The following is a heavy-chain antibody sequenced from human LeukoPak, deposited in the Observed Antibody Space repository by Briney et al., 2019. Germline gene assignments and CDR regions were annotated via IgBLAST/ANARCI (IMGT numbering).Heavy chain of an antibody. D-gene: IGHD6-13*01. CDR2: ISSAGDT. CDR3: ARVGYGSSWGERYYFDH. J-gene: IGHJ4*02. Sequence: GGSLRLSCATPGFSVSNNYMSWVRQAPGKGLEWVSVISSAGDTYYADSVKGRFSISRDTSKDTVFLEMNSLRAEDTAVYYCARVGYGSSWGERYYFDHWGQGAQVTVSS. V-gene: IGHV3-66*01. CDR1: GFSVSNNY.